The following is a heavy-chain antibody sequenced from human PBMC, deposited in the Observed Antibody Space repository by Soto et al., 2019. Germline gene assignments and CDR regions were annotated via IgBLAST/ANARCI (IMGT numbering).Heavy chain of an antibody. D-gene: IGHD3-9*01. CDR2: IFASSTTI. CDR3: ARDRDWAFDY. Sequence: EVQLVESGGGLVQPGGSLRLSCVASGFTFSSYSMVWVRQAPGKGLEWVSYIFASSTTIYYADSVKGRFTVSRDNAQNSLCLIMNSLRAEDTAVYYCARDRDWAFDYWGRGTLVTVSS. CDR1: GFTFSSYS. J-gene: IGHJ4*02. V-gene: IGHV3-48*04.